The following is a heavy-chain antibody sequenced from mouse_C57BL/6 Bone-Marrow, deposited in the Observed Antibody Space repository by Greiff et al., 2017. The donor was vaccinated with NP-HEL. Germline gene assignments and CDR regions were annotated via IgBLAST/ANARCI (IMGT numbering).Heavy chain of an antibody. V-gene: IGHV1-64*01. CDR3: AAVVASYWYVDV. D-gene: IGHD1-1*01. CDR1: GYTFTSYW. Sequence: QVQLQQPGAELVKPGASVKLSCKASGYTFTSYWMHWVKQRPGQGLEWIGMIHPNSGSTNYNEKFKSKATLTVDQSSSTAYMQLSSLTSEDSAVYYCAAVVASYWYVDVWGTGTTVTVSS. J-gene: IGHJ1*03. CDR2: IHPNSGST.